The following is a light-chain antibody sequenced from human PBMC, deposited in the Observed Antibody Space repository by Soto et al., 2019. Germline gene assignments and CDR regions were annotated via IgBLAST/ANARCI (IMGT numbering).Light chain of an antibody. CDR1: QSVSSNY. CDR3: QQYGNSPLT. Sequence: EIVLTQSPGTLSLSPGERTTLSCRASQSVSSNYLAWYQQKPGQAPRLLISGASSRATGIPDRFSGSGSGTDFTLTISRLEPEDFAVFYCQQYGNSPLTFGGGTKVEIK. J-gene: IGKJ4*01. CDR2: GAS. V-gene: IGKV3-20*01.